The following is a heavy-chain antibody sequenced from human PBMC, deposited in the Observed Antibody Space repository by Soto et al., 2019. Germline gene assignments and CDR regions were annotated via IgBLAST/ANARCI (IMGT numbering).Heavy chain of an antibody. CDR1: GYPFTSYG. J-gene: IGHJ3*02. CDR2: ISAYNGKR. Sequence: ASVKVSCKASGYPFTSYGISWVRQAPGQGLEWVAWISAYNGKRDTAQKFQGRVTMTLDTSTDTAHMELGDLTSADTAVYYCAICRIVASIHDAFYIWGKGSKVTVSS. V-gene: IGHV1-18*01. D-gene: IGHD5-12*01. CDR3: AICRIVASIHDAFYI.